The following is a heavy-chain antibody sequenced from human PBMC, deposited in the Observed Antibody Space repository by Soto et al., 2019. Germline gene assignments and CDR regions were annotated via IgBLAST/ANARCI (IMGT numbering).Heavy chain of an antibody. V-gene: IGHV1-69*01. D-gene: IGHD7-27*01. CDR2: ILPIFGTT. J-gene: IGHJ6*02. CDR3: ARDETGDSYYYYYGMDV. Sequence: QVQLEQSGAEVKKPGSSVKVSCKASGGTFNIYNINWVRQAPGQGLEWMGGILPIFGTTNYAQRFQGRLTIIADDSTSTAYMELSSLRSEDTAVYYCARDETGDSYYYYYGMDVWGQGTTVTVTS. CDR1: GGTFNIYN.